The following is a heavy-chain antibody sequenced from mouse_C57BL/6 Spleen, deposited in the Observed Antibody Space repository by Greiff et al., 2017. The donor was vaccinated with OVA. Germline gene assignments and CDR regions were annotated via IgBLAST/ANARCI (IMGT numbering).Heavy chain of an antibody. D-gene: IGHD2-4*01. Sequence: EVKLLESGPGLVKPSQSLSLTCSVTGYSITSGYYWNWIRQFPGNNLERMGYIRYDGSNNYNPSLKNRISITLDTSKNQIFLKLNTVTTEDTATYYCATIYYDYDGAWFAYWGQGTLVTVSA. J-gene: IGHJ3*01. CDR1: GYSITSGYY. CDR3: ATIYYDYDGAWFAY. V-gene: IGHV3-6*01. CDR2: IRYDGSN.